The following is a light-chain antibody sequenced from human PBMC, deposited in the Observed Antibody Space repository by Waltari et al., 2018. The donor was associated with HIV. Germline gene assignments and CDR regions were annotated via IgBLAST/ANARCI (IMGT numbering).Light chain of an antibody. CDR1: QTIGRN. CDR3: QQYNNWPPAT. Sequence: EIMMTQSPATLSVSLGERATLSCRASQTIGRNLAWYQQKPGQVPRLLIYGASTRATGIPARFSGSGSGTEFTLTISSLQSEDFAVYYCQQYNNWPPATFGQGTKLEIK. CDR2: GAS. V-gene: IGKV3-15*01. J-gene: IGKJ2*01.